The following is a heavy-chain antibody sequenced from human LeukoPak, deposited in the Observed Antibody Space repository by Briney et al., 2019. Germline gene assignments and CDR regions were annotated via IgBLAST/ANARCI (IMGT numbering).Heavy chain of an antibody. Sequence: GGSLRLSCAASGFMFSTNSMNWVRQAPGKGLEWVSSISSLSDYIYYADSVKGRFTISRDNAKNSLYLQMNSLRVEDSAVYYCAREAYDSSGYYYGGGFDYWGQGTLVTVSS. CDR1: GFMFSTNS. CDR2: ISSLSDYI. J-gene: IGHJ4*02. D-gene: IGHD3-22*01. V-gene: IGHV3-21*01. CDR3: AREAYDSSGYYYGGGFDY.